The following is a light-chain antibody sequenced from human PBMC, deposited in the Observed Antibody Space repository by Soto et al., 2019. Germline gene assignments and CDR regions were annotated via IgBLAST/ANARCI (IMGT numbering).Light chain of an antibody. CDR1: QDIRSH. CDR3: QQYGTSPRT. Sequence: ENVLTQSPGTLSLSPGERVTLSCRASQDIRSHLAWYQQKPGQAPRLLIFDASSRATGIPDRFSGSGSGTDFTLSISRLEPEDFAVYYCQQYGTSPRTCGQGTRVEIK. V-gene: IGKV3-20*01. J-gene: IGKJ1*01. CDR2: DAS.